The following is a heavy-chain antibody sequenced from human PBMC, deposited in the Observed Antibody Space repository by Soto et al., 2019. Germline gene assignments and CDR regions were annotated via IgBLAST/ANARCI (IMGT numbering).Heavy chain of an antibody. J-gene: IGHJ4*02. CDR1: GGSISSGTYY. CDR2: IYYSGST. CDR3: ARGKGSTWTFDY. D-gene: IGHD2-2*01. V-gene: IGHV4-31*03. Sequence: QLLESGPGLVKPSQTLSLTCTVSGGSISSGTYYWNWIRQHPGKGLEWIGYIYYSGSTYYNPSLKSRLTISVDTSKNHFSLKLSSVTAADTAVYYCARGKGSTWTFDYWAQGTLVTVSS.